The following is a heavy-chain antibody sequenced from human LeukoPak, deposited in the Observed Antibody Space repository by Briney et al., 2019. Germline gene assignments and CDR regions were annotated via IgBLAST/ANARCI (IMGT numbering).Heavy chain of an antibody. D-gene: IGHD6-13*01. CDR2: INHSGST. J-gene: IGHJ3*02. CDR1: DGSFSGYY. CDR3: ARGISGYSSSWYRFFAFDI. V-gene: IGHV4-34*01. Sequence: PSETLSLTCAVYDGSFSGYYWSWIRQPPGKGLEWIGEINHSGSTNYNPSLKSRVTISVDTSKNQFSLKLSSVTAADTAVYYCARGISGYSSSWYRFFAFDIWGQGTMVTVSS.